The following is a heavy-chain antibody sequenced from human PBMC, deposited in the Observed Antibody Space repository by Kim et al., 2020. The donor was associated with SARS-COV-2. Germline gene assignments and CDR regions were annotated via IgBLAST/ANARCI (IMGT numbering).Heavy chain of an antibody. V-gene: IGHV3-9*01. CDR2: ISWNSGSI. CDR1: GFTFDDYA. D-gene: IGHD6-25*01. Sequence: GGSLRLSCAASGFTFDDYAMHWVRQAPGKGLEWVSGISWNSGSIGYADSVKGRFTISRDNAKNSLYLQMNSLRAQDTALYYCAKGRTATILYYFDYWGQG. J-gene: IGHJ4*02. CDR3: AKGRTATILYYFDY.